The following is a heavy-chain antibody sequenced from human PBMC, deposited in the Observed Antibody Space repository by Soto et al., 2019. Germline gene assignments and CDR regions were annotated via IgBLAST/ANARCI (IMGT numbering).Heavy chain of an antibody. CDR1: GDSVSSNSAA. CDR2: TYYRSKWYN. D-gene: IGHD5-18*01. CDR3: ARERGYDNVDTAMGGLYYYYGMDV. J-gene: IGHJ6*02. Sequence: PSQTLSLTCAISGDSVSSNSAAWNWIRHSPSRGLEWLGRTYYRSKWYNDYAVSVKSRITINPDTSKNQFSLQLNSVTPEDTAVYYCARERGYDNVDTAMGGLYYYYGMDVWGQGTTVTVS. V-gene: IGHV6-1*01.